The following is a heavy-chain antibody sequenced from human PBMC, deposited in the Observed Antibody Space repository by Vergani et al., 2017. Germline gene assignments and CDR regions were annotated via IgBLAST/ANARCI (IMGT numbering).Heavy chain of an antibody. CDR3: ARDNQAPLWGVDWYFDL. CDR1: GGSISSGDYY. V-gene: IGHV4-30-4*08. CDR2: MFYSGSP. Sequence: QVQLQESGPGLVKPSQTLSLTCTVSGGSISSGDYYWSWIRQPPGKGLEWIGYMFYSGSPSYNPSLKSRVTISVDTSKNQFSLKLSSVTAADTAVYYCARDNQAPLWGVDWYFDLWGRGTLVTVSS. D-gene: IGHD3-16*01. J-gene: IGHJ2*01.